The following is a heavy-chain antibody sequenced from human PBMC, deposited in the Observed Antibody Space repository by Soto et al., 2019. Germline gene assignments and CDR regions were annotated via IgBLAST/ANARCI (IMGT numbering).Heavy chain of an antibody. V-gene: IGHV3-33*01. J-gene: IGHJ4*02. CDR1: GFTFSSYG. CDR2: IWYDGSNK. CDR3: ARSFVPNTAMALFDY. D-gene: IGHD5-18*01. Sequence: GGSLRLSCAASGFTFSSYGMHWVRQAPGKGLEWVAVIWYDGSNKYYADSVKGRFTISRDNSKNTLYLQMNSLRAEDTAVYYCARSFVPNTAMALFDYWGQGTLVTVSS.